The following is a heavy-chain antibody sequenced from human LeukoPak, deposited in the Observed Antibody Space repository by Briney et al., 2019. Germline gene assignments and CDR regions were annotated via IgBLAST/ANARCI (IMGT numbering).Heavy chain of an antibody. Sequence: SETLSLTCTVSGGSISSSSYYWGWIRQPPGKGLEWIGSIYYSGSTFYNPSLKSRVTISVDTSKNQFSLKLSSVTAADTAVYYCARLNYYDRSGYFNPTISPPYFDYWGQGTLVTVSS. D-gene: IGHD3-22*01. CDR2: IYYSGST. V-gene: IGHV4-39*07. J-gene: IGHJ4*02. CDR3: ARLNYYDRSGYFNPTISPPYFDY. CDR1: GGSISSSSYY.